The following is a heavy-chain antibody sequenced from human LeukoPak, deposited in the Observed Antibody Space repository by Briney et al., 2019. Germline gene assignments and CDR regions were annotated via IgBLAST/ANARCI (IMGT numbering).Heavy chain of an antibody. D-gene: IGHD6-13*01. CDR2: IYYSGST. J-gene: IGHJ6*02. V-gene: IGHV4-39*01. Sequence: SETLSLTCAVYGGSFSGYYWGWIRQPPGKGLEWIGSIYYSGSTYYNPSLKSRVTISVDTSKNQFSLKLSSVTAADTAVYYCARHGYSSSWYINYGMDVWGQGTTVTVSS. CDR1: GGSFSGYY. CDR3: ARHGYSSSWYINYGMDV.